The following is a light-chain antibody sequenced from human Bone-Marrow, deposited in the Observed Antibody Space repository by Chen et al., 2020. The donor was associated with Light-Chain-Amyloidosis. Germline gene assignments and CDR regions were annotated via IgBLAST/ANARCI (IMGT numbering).Light chain of an antibody. V-gene: IGKV1-5*03. J-gene: IGKJ2*01. Sequence: DIRMNQSPSTMSASVGDRVTITCRASQNIGDWLAWFQQKPGKAPKLLITKGSNLESGVPSRFTGSGSGTEFTLTINSLQPDDFATYFCQQYRSFTFTFGQGTKL. CDR2: KGS. CDR1: QNIGDW. CDR3: QQYRSFTFT.